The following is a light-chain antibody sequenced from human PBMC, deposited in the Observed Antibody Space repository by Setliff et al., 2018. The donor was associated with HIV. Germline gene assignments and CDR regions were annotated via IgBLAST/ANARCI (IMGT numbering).Light chain of an antibody. CDR1: SSDVGSYNL. V-gene: IGLV2-23*02. J-gene: IGLJ3*02. CDR3: CSYAGSSAWV. Sequence: QSALTQPASVSGSPGQSITISCTGTSSDVGSYNLVSWYQHHPGKAPKLLIYEVNKRPSGVSNRFSVSKSGNTASLTISGLQAEDEADYYCCSYAGSSAWVFGGGTKVTV. CDR2: EVN.